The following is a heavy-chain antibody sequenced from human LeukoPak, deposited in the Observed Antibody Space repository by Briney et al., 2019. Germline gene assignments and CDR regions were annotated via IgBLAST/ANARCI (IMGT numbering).Heavy chain of an antibody. CDR1: GGTFSSYA. Sequence: ASVKVSCKASGGTFSSYAISWVRQAPGQGVEWMGGIIPIFGTANYAQKFQGRVTITTDESTSTAYMELSSLRSEGTAVYYCARVGLDTAMVTGYWFVPWGQGTLVTVSS. CDR3: ARVGLDTAMVTGYWFVP. D-gene: IGHD5-18*01. CDR2: IIPIFGTA. V-gene: IGHV1-69*05. J-gene: IGHJ5*02.